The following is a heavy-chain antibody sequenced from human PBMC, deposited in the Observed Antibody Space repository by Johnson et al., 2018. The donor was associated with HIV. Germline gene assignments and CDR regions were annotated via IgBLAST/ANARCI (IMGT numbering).Heavy chain of an antibody. CDR2: ISRSGSTI. Sequence: QVQLVESGGGLVKPGGSLRLSCAASGFTFSDYYMSWIRQAPGKGLEWVSNISRSGSTIYHADSVKGRLIISRDNSKNTLHLHMNSLRAEDTAVYYCAKGSYYYTSGSPYNGKTFDIWGQGTMVTVSS. CDR1: GFTFSDYY. CDR3: AKGSYYYTSGSPYNGKTFDI. J-gene: IGHJ3*02. V-gene: IGHV3-11*04. D-gene: IGHD3-10*01.